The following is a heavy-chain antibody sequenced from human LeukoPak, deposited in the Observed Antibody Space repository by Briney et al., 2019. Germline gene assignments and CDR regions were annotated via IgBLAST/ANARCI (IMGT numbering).Heavy chain of an antibody. CDR3: ARDSPLAGPSRYDSSGPSLRGPKANDY. CDR1: GYTFTSYG. D-gene: IGHD3-22*01. V-gene: IGHV1-18*01. Sequence: GASVKVSCKASGYTFTSYGISWVRQAPGQGLEWMGWISAYNGNTNYAQKLQGRVTMTTDTSTSTAYMELRSLRSDDTAVYYCARDSPLAGPSRYDSSGPSLRGPKANDYWGQGTLVTVSS. J-gene: IGHJ4*02. CDR2: ISAYNGNT.